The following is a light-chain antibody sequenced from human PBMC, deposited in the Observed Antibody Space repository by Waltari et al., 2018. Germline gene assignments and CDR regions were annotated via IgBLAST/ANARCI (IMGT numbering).Light chain of an antibody. CDR1: QSVGTW. V-gene: IGKV1-5*03. CDR2: KAS. CDR3: QQYYKNWA. Sequence: DIQMTQSPSTLSASLGDSVTITCRARQSVGTWLAWYQQTQGKAPKLLIYKASTLENGVPSRFSGTGSGTEFTLTISSLQPGDFATYYCQQYYKNWAFGQGTKVEIK. J-gene: IGKJ1*01.